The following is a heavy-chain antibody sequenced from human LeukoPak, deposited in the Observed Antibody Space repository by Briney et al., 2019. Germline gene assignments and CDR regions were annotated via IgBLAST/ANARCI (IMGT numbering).Heavy chain of an antibody. CDR1: GGSFSGYY. CDR2: INHSGST. J-gene: IGHJ5*02. D-gene: IGHD3-16*01. V-gene: IGHV4-34*01. Sequence: SETLSLTCAVYGGSFSGYYWSWIRQPPGKGLEWIGEINHSGSTNYNPSLKSRVTISVDTSTNQFSLQLSTVTGADTAVHSSSRSLSWFDPWGQGTLVTVSS. CDR3: SRSLSWFDP.